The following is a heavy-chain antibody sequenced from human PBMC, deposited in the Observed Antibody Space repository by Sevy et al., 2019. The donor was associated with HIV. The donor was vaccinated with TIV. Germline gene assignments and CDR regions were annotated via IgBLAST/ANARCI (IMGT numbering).Heavy chain of an antibody. CDR1: GGSISSYY. CDR2: IYYSGST. J-gene: IGHJ6*04. Sequence: SETLSLTCTVSGGSISSYYWSWIRQPPGKGLEWIGYIYYSGSTNYNPSLKSRVTLSVDTSKNQFSLKLSSVTAADTAVYYCARDRGAWGVWGKGTTVTVSS. CDR3: ARDRGAWGV. V-gene: IGHV4-59*01. D-gene: IGHD3-16*01.